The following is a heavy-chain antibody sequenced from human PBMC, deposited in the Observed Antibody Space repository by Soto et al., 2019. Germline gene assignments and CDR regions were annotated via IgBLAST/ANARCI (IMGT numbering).Heavy chain of an antibody. Sequence: VASVKVSCKVSGYTLTELSMHWVRQAPGKGLEWMGGFDPEDGETIYAQKFQGRVTMTEDTSTDTAYMELSSLRSEDTAVYYCASKNIRGWYLCSGFLGQGTTVTVFS. D-gene: IGHD6-19*01. CDR2: FDPEDGET. J-gene: IGHJ6*02. CDR1: GYTLTELS. V-gene: IGHV1-24*01. CDR3: ASKNIRGWYLCSGF.